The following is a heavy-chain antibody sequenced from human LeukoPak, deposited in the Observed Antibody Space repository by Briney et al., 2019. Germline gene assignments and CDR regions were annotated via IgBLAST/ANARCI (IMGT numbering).Heavy chain of an antibody. CDR1: GDSVSSNSAA. J-gene: IGHJ2*01. D-gene: IGHD6-13*01. CDR2: TYYRSKWYN. V-gene: IGHV6-1*01. Sequence: PSQTLSLTCAISGDSVSSNSAAWNWIRQSPSRGLEWLGRTYYRSKWYNDYAVSVKSRITINPDTSKNQFSLQLNSVTPEDTAVYYCAREIDSYSSSLPLYWYFDLWGRAPWSLSPQ. CDR3: AREIDSYSSSLPLYWYFDL.